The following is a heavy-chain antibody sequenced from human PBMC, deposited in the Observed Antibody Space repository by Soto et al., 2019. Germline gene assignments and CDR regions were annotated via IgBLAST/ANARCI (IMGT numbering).Heavy chain of an antibody. V-gene: IGHV4-39*01. J-gene: IGHJ6*02. CDR1: GGSISKISSY. CDR2: VYYSGST. CDR3: ARQSEYYYASGRAAPLYGMDV. Sequence: SESLSRTSRDSGGSISKISSYWRWLVQPPGRGLVWIGNVYYSGSTYSNPSLKSRLTISADTSKNQFSLKLSSVTAADTAVYFCARQSEYYYASGRAAPLYGMDVWGQGTTVTVS. D-gene: IGHD3-10*01.